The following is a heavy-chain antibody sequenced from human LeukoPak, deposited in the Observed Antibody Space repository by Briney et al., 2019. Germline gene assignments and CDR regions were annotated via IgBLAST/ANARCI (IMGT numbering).Heavy chain of an antibody. CDR3: AKVLELRALDI. CDR2: ISGSGGST. V-gene: IGHV3-23*01. Sequence: PGGSLRLSCAASVLTFSSYAMSSVRQAPGKGLEWVSAISGSGGSTYYADSVKDRFTISRDNSKNTLYLQMNSLRAEDTAVYYCAKVLELRALDIWGQGTMVTVSS. J-gene: IGHJ3*02. CDR1: VLTFSSYA. D-gene: IGHD1-7*01.